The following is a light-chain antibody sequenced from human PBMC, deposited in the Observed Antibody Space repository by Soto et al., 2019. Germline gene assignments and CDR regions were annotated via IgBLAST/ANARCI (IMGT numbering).Light chain of an antibody. V-gene: IGLV2-14*01. CDR3: SSFTSSYTLV. CDR1: SSDIGAYNY. CDR2: EVT. Sequence: QSVLTQPASVSGSPGQSIAISCTGTSSDIGAYNYVSWYQQHPGKAPKLMIYEVTNRPSGVSNRFSGSKSGNAASPTISGLQADDEADYYCSSFTSSYTLVFGGGTKVTVL. J-gene: IGLJ3*02.